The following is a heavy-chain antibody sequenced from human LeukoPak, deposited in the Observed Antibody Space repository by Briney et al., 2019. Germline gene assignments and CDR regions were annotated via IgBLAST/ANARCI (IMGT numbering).Heavy chain of an antibody. CDR3: AKDPVGTEGGSSSWYLFFDY. Sequence: GGSLRLSCAASGFTFRSYAMSWVRKAPGKGLEWVSAISGSGGSTYYADSVKGRFTISRDNSKTTLYLQMNSLRAEDTAVYYCAKDPVGTEGGSSSWYLFFDYWGQGTLVTVSS. CDR2: ISGSGGST. CDR1: GFTFRSYA. D-gene: IGHD6-13*01. J-gene: IGHJ4*02. V-gene: IGHV3-23*01.